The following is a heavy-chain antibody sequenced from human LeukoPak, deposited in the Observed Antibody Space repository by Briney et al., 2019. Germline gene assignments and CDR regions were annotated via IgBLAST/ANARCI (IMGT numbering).Heavy chain of an antibody. CDR3: ARHRLSTSSGEGPTFFDF. CDR2: NHYSGNT. V-gene: IGHV4-39*01. CDR1: GDSISGSSDY. D-gene: IGHD6-6*01. Sequence: PSETLSLTCTVSGDSISGSSDYWGWIRQPPGRGLEWIQSNHYSGNTFDNPSLKSRVTISVDTSKNQFSLRLTSVTAADTAVYYCARHRLSTSSGEGPTFFDFWGQGTQVTVSS. J-gene: IGHJ4*02.